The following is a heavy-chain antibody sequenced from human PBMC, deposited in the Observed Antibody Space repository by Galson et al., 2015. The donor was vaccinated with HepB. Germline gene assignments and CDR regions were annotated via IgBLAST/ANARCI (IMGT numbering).Heavy chain of an antibody. Sequence: SVKVSCKASGGTFSSYTISWVRQAPGQGLEWMGRIIPILGIANYAQKFQGRVTITADKSTSTAYMELSSLRSEDTAVYSCARGRGGLNTAMATGYYYYGIDVWGQGTTVTVSS. D-gene: IGHD5-18*01. CDR3: ARGRGGLNTAMATGYYYYGIDV. CDR2: IIPILGIA. J-gene: IGHJ6*02. V-gene: IGHV1-69*02. CDR1: GGTFSSYT.